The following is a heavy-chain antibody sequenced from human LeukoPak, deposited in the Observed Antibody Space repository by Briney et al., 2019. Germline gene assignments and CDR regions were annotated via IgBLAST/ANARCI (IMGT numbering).Heavy chain of an antibody. CDR1: GYTSTGYF. J-gene: IGHJ4*02. V-gene: IGHV1-2*02. CDR2: INPNIGGT. D-gene: IGHD3-9*01. CDR3: ARDVRFDWLHLPGYFDY. Sequence: ASLKVSREPSGYTSTGYFMHWVRPAPGQGGGWMGWINPNIGGTNYAQKSQGRVTMTRDTSISTAYMELSRLRSDDSAVYYCARDVRFDWLHLPGYFDYWGQGTLVTVSS.